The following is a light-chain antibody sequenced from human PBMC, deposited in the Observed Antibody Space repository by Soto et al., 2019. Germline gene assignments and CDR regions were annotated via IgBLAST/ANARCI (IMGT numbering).Light chain of an antibody. V-gene: IGLV2-23*02. Sequence: QSALTQPASVSGSPGQSIAISCTGTSSDVGNYNFVSWYQQHPGKAPKLMISEVTKRPSGVSNRFSGSKSGNTASLTISGLQAEDEADYYCCSYAGSSTGVFGGGTKLTVL. CDR1: SSDVGNYNF. CDR3: CSYAGSSTGV. J-gene: IGLJ3*02. CDR2: EVT.